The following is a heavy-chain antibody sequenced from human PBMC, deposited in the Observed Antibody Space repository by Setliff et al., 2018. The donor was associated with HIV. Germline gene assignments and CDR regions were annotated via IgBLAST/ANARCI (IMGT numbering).Heavy chain of an antibody. V-gene: IGHV4-39*01. CDR1: GDSITNDDYY. D-gene: IGHD2-2*02. CDR2: IHYNGRT. CDR3: ARYTSKVDWFDP. Sequence: SETLSLTCTVSGDSITNDDYYWSWIRQPPGKGLEWIAIIHYNGRTYYDPSLKSRVTIFVDTSKTQFYLKLRSVTASDTAVYYCARYTSKVDWFDPWGQGKLVTVSS. J-gene: IGHJ5*02.